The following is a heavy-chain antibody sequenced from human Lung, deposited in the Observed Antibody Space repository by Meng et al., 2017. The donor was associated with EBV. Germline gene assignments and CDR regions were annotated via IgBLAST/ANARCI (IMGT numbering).Heavy chain of an antibody. CDR2: IYYSGST. Sequence: QVQLQASGPGLVKPSETLSLTCTVSGGSISSYYWSWIRQPPGKGLEWIGYIYYSGSTNYNPSLKSRVTISVDTSKNQFSLNLSSVTAADTAVYYCASLVAATRWFDPWGQGTLVTVSS. J-gene: IGHJ5*02. CDR3: ASLVAATRWFDP. V-gene: IGHV4-59*01. D-gene: IGHD2-15*01. CDR1: GGSISSYY.